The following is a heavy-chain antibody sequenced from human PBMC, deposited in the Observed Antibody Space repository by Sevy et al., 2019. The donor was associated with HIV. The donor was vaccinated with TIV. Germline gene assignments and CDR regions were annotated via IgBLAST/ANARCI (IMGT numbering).Heavy chain of an antibody. D-gene: IGHD3-9*01. V-gene: IGHV3-30*03. J-gene: IGHJ6*02. CDR2: ISYHGRNK. CDR1: GFTFSTHG. Sequence: GGSLRLSCVASGFTFSTHGMHWVRQAPGKGLEWVAVISYHGRNKFYGSTVEGGCTISRDNSKKTLYLQMNSLTTEDTAVYYCARDFTGYNGMDVWGQGTMVTVSS. CDR3: ARDFTGYNGMDV.